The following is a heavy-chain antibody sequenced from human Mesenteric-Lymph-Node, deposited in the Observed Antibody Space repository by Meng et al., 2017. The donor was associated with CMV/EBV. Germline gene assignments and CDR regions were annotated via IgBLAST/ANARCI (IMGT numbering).Heavy chain of an antibody. D-gene: IGHD2-2*03. CDR3: SRSEMDIVSVPVAMPFDY. J-gene: IGHJ4*01. CDR2: IIPICGTA. V-gene: IGHV1-69*05. Sequence: SVKVSCKASGGTFSSYAISWVRQAPGQGLEWMGGIIPICGTANYAQKFQGRVTITTDESPSTACMELVSLSSEDTAVYFCSRSEMDIVSVPVAMPFDYWGQGTLVTVSS. CDR1: GGTFSSYA.